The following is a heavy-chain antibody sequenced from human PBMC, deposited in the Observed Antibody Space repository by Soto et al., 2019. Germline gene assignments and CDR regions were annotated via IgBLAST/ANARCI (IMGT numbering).Heavy chain of an antibody. D-gene: IGHD6-19*01. Sequence: PSETLSLTCAVYGGSFSGYYWSWIRQPPGKGLEWIGEINHSGSTNYNPSLKSRVTISVDTSKNQFSLKLSSVTAADTAVYYCARDYGIAVAGNWFDPWGQGTLVTV. CDR3: ARDYGIAVAGNWFDP. V-gene: IGHV4-34*01. CDR2: INHSGST. CDR1: GGSFSGYY. J-gene: IGHJ5*02.